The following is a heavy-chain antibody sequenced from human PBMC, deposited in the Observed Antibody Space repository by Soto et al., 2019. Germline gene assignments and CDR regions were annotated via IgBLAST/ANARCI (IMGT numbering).Heavy chain of an antibody. J-gene: IGHJ6*02. CDR3: ARSLTEGYCTITGCYTRPLYGMDV. CDR2: ISAYDGKT. Sequence: ASVKVSCKTSGYTFNTYGINWVRQAPGQGLELMGWISAYDGKTTYAEKFQGRVTVTRDTPTSTAYMELSRLTSDDTAVYYCARSLTEGYCTITGCYTRPLYGMDVWGQGTTVTVSS. V-gene: IGHV1-18*01. CDR1: GYTFNTYG. D-gene: IGHD2-2*02.